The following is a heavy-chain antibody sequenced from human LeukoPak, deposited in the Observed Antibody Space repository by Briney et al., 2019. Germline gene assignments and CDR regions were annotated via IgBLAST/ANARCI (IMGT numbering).Heavy chain of an antibody. CDR3: AKDRYCSGGSCSSVYFQH. V-gene: IGHV3-23*01. CDR2: TSTSGNSA. Sequence: GGSLRLSCAASGFSFSNYVMSWVRQAPGKGLEWVSVTSTSGNSAYYADSVKGRFTISRDNSKNTLYLQMNSLRAEDTAVYYCAKDRYCSGGSCSSVYFQHWGQGTLATVSS. D-gene: IGHD2-15*01. J-gene: IGHJ1*01. CDR1: GFSFSNYV.